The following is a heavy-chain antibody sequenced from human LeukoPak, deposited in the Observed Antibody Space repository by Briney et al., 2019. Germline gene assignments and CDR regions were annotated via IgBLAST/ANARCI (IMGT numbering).Heavy chain of an antibody. Sequence: PGGSLRLSCAASGFTFSSYAMSWVRQAPGKGLEWVSAISGSGGSTYYADSVKGRFTISRDNSKNTLYLQMNSLRAEDTAVYYCAKFGLRFLEWISLGDDAFDIWGQGTMVTVSS. D-gene: IGHD3-3*01. CDR3: AKFGLRFLEWISLGDDAFDI. V-gene: IGHV3-23*01. J-gene: IGHJ3*02. CDR1: GFTFSSYA. CDR2: ISGSGGST.